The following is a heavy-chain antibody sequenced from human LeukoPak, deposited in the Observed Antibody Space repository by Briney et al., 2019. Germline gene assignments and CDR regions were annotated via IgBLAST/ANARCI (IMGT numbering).Heavy chain of an antibody. CDR1: GFTFSSYG. D-gene: IGHD6-13*01. V-gene: IGHV3-30*18. CDR2: ISYDGSNK. J-gene: IGHJ6*02. CDR3: AKDLRYSSSSPGYYYGMDV. Sequence: GRSLRLSCAASGFTFSSYGMHWVRQAPGKGLEWVAVISYDGSNKYYADSVKGRFTISRDNSKNTLYLQMNSLRAEDTAVYYCAKDLRYSSSSPGYYYGMDVWGQGTTSPSP.